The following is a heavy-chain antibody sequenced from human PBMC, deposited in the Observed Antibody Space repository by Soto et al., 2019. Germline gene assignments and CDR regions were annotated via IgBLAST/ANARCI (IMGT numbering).Heavy chain of an antibody. CDR3: ARDPPATRHGMDV. CDR2: IYSGGST. V-gene: IGHV3-53*01. CDR1: GFTVSINY. J-gene: IGHJ6*02. Sequence: SGGSLRLSCAASGFTVSINYMSWVRQAPGKGLEWVSVIYSGGSTYYADSVRGRFTISRDNSKNTLYLQMKSLRAEDTAVYYCARDPPATRHGMDVWGQGTTVTVSS.